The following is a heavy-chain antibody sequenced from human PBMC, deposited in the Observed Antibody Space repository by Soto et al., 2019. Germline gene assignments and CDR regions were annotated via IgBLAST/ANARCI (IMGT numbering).Heavy chain of an antibody. CDR2: IWYDGGNK. J-gene: IGHJ4*02. Sequence: QVQLVESGGGVVQPGRSLRLSCAASGFNFSSYVMHWVRQAPGKGLEWVAVIWYDGGNKYYADSVKGRFTISRDNSKNPLYLQMNRLRAEDTAVYYCARDGQWLPRDGLRSSYYFDYWGQGTLATVSS. V-gene: IGHV3-33*01. CDR3: ARDGQWLPRDGLRSSYYFDY. D-gene: IGHD6-19*01. CDR1: GFNFSSYV.